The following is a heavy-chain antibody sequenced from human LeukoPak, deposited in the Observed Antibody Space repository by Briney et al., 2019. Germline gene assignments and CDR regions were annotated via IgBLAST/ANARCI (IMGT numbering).Heavy chain of an antibody. Sequence: VASVKVSCKATGYAFTSYGISWVRQAPGQGLEWMGGIIPIFGTANYAQKFQGRVTITADESTSTAYMELSSLRSEDTAVYYCAREEPYYDFWSPNNWFDPWGQGTLVTVSS. D-gene: IGHD3-3*01. CDR1: GYAFTSYG. V-gene: IGHV1-69*13. CDR2: IIPIFGTA. J-gene: IGHJ5*02. CDR3: AREEPYYDFWSPNNWFDP.